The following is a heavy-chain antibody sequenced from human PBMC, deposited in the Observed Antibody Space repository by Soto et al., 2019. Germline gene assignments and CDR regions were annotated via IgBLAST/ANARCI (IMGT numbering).Heavy chain of an antibody. J-gene: IGHJ4*02. V-gene: IGHV1-69*08. CDR1: GGTFSSYT. D-gene: IGHD5-12*01. Sequence: QVQLVQSGAEVKKPGSSVKVSCKASGGTFSSYTISWVRQAPGQGLEWMGRIIPILGIANYAQKFQGRVTITADKSTSTAYMELSSLRSEDTAVYYCARDFAQGGYSGSEGDYWGQGTLVTVSS. CDR3: ARDFAQGGYSGSEGDY. CDR2: IIPILGIA.